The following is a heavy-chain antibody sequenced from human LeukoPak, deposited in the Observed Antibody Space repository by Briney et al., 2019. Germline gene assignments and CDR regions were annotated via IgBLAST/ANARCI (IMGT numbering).Heavy chain of an antibody. CDR3: ASDPYGSGSFLVY. D-gene: IGHD3-10*01. CDR1: GFTFSSYA. CDR2: ISYDGSNK. Sequence: PGGSLRLSCAASGFTFSSYAMHWVRQAPGKGLEWVAVISYDGSNKYYADSVKGRFTISRDNSKNTLYLQMNSLRAEDTAVYYCASDPYGSGSFLVYWGQGTLVTVSS. V-gene: IGHV3-30-3*01. J-gene: IGHJ4*02.